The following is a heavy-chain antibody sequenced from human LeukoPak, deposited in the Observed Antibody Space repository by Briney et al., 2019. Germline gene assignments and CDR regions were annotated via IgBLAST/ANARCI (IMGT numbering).Heavy chain of an antibody. Sequence: SSETLSLTCAVSGYSISSGFYWAWIRPPPGKGLEWVGSIYHSGSSFYNPSLKSRVTMSVDKSKNQFSLRLSSVTAADTAVYYCARQRADYFYHYMDVWGKGTTVIVSS. CDR3: ARQRADYFYHYMDV. J-gene: IGHJ6*03. V-gene: IGHV4-38-2*01. CDR1: GYSISSGFY. CDR2: IYHSGSS.